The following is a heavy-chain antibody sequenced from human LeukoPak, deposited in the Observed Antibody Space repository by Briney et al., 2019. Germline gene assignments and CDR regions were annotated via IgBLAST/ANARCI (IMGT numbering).Heavy chain of an antibody. V-gene: IGHV1-69*13. CDR2: IIPIFGTA. J-gene: IGHJ4*02. D-gene: IGHD2-21*02. CDR3: ARDFQEVVTSIGLYGLDY. Sequence: SVKVSCKVSGGTFSSYAISWVRQAPGQGLEWMGGIIPIFGTANYAQKFQGRVTITADESTSTAYMELSSLRSEDTAVYYCARDFQEVVTSIGLYGLDYWGQGTLVTVSS. CDR1: GGTFSSYA.